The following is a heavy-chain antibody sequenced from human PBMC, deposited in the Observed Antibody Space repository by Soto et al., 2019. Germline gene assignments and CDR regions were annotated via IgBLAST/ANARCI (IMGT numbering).Heavy chain of an antibody. CDR3: ARDSQVRVRYFDWSYGMDG. CDR2: IWDDGSNK. Sequence: GGSLRLSCSASGFTFSSYGMHWVRQAPGQGLEWVAVIWDDGSNKYYADSVKCRFTISRDNSKNTLYLTMNSLRAEDTAVYYCARDSQVRVRYFDWSYGMDGWCKGTTVNVSS. CDR1: GFTFSSYG. V-gene: IGHV3-33*01. D-gene: IGHD3-9*01. J-gene: IGHJ6*04.